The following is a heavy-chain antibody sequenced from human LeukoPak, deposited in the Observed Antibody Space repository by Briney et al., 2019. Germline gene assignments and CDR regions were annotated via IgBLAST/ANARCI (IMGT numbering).Heavy chain of an antibody. CDR3: ARQGGSYWSHFDY. Sequence: GESLKISCKGSGYYFTSYWIGWVRQMPGKGLEWMGIIYPGDSDTRYSPSFQGQVTISADKSISTAYLQWSGLKASDTAMYYCARQGGSYWSHFDYWGQGTLVTVSS. D-gene: IGHD1-26*01. CDR1: GYYFTSYW. CDR2: IYPGDSDT. J-gene: IGHJ4*02. V-gene: IGHV5-51*01.